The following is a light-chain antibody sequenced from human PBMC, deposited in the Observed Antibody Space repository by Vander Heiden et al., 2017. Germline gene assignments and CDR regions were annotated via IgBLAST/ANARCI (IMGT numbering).Light chain of an antibody. CDR3: AAWDDSLNGFYV. CDR2: SNH. J-gene: IGLJ1*01. Sequence: QSVLTQPPSASGTPGQRVTIPCSGSTSNIGRNTVSWYQQLPGTAPKLLIYSNHQRPSGVPDRFSGSRSGTSASLAISGLQAEDEADYYCAAWDDSLNGFYVFGSGTKVTVL. CDR1: TSNIGRNT. V-gene: IGLV1-44*01.